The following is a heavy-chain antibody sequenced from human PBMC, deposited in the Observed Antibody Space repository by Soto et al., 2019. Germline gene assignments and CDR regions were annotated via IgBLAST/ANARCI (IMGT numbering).Heavy chain of an antibody. Sequence: SETLSLTCTVSGGSNIRDGYYWSWIRQHPGKGLEWIAYISYSGSSYSNPSLKSRVTISADTSMTQFSLRPTCVTAAATAVYFWARETPADPANFCGEGTQDTVS. D-gene: IGHD2-2*01. V-gene: IGHV4-31*03. J-gene: IGHJ4*02. CDR1: GGSNIRDGYY. CDR3: ARETPADPANF. CDR2: ISYSGSS.